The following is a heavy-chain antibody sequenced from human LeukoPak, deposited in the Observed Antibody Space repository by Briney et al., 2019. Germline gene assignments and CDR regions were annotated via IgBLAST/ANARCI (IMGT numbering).Heavy chain of an antibody. CDR2: MNPNSGNT. CDR3: ARQVEGVVPASALYYYGMDV. CDR1: GYTFTSYD. J-gene: IGHJ6*02. Sequence: ASVKVSCKASGYTFTSYDINWVRQATGQGLEWMGWMNPNSGNTGYAQKFQGRVTMTRNTSISTAYMELSSLRSEDTAVYYCARQVEGVVPASALYYYGMDVWGQGTTVTVSS. V-gene: IGHV1-8*01. D-gene: IGHD2-2*01.